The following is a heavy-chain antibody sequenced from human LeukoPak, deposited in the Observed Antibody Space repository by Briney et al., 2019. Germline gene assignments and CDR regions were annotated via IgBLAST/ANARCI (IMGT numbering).Heavy chain of an antibody. CDR3: AGYYYDSSRGFDL. CDR2: INWNGAWT. CDR1: GFKFDDYG. Sequence: GGSLRLSCAASGFKFDDYGMSWVRPAPGKGLVWVCDINWNGAWTGYADSVKGRFTISRDNAKNSLYLQMNSLRAEDTALYYCAGYYYDSSRGFDLWGQGTLVTVSA. J-gene: IGHJ5*02. D-gene: IGHD3-22*01. V-gene: IGHV3-20*04.